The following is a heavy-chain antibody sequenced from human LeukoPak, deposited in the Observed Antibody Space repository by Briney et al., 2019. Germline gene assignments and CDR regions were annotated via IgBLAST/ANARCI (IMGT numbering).Heavy chain of an antibody. D-gene: IGHD4-17*01. CDR2: ISGSGGST. J-gene: IGHJ3*02. CDR3: ACLHEYGAESYAFDI. Sequence: PGGTLRLSCAASGFTFSSYGMSWVRQAPGKGLEWVSAISGSGGSTYYADSVKGRFTISRDNSKNTLYLQMNSLRADDPAVYYCACLHEYGAESYAFDIWGQGTMVTVSS. CDR1: GFTFSSYG. V-gene: IGHV3-23*01.